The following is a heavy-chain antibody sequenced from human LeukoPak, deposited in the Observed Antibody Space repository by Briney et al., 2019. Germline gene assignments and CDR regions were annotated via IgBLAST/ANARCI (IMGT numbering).Heavy chain of an antibody. D-gene: IGHD1-26*01. CDR1: GDSMTNYY. CDR3: ARDRWELTPAKGWFDS. J-gene: IGHJ5*01. CDR2: IYVSGRT. V-gene: IGHV4-4*07. Sequence: KPSETLSLTCAVSGDSMTNYYWSWIRRPAGQGLEWIGHIYVSGRTNYNPSFKSRVSMSIDTSKKQFSLNLTSVSAADTAVYSCARDRWELTPAKGWFDSWGQGTLVTVSS.